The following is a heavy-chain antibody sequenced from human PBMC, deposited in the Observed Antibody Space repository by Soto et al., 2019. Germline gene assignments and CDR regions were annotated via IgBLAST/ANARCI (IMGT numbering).Heavy chain of an antibody. V-gene: IGHV2-5*02. J-gene: IGHJ3*02. D-gene: IGHD6-19*01. Sequence: QITLKESGPTLVKPTQTLTLTCTFSGFSLSTSGVGVGWIRQPPGKALEWLALIYWDDDKRYSPSLKSRLTITKDTSKNQVVLTMTNMDPVDTATYYCAHRPPSSSGWWGAFDIWGQGTMVTVSS. CDR3: AHRPPSSSGWWGAFDI. CDR1: GFSLSTSGVG. CDR2: IYWDDDK.